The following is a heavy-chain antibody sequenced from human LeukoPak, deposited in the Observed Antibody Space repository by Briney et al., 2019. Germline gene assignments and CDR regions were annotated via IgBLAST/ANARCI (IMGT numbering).Heavy chain of an antibody. Sequence: SETLFLTCNVSGYSMRTGYYWGWIRQAPGKGLEWIGDMYHSGTTFYSLSLKSRVTITGDTSKSQFYLKLTSVTAADPAVYYCARAESYRGHYIDSWGRGTQVTVSS. CDR3: ARAESYRGHYIDS. D-gene: IGHD1-14*01. V-gene: IGHV4-38-2*02. CDR2: MYHSGTT. CDR1: GYSMRTGYY. J-gene: IGHJ4*02.